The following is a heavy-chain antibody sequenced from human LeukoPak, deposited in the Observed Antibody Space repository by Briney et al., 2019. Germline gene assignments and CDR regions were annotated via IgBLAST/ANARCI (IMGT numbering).Heavy chain of an antibody. V-gene: IGHV3-20*04. J-gene: IGHJ4*02. D-gene: IGHD1-26*01. Sequence: GGSLRLSCAASGFTFDDYGMSWVRHAPGKGLEWVSGINWDGRSTNYADSVKGRFTISRDNAKTSLYLQMNSLTAEDTALYYCTSTGILGSTTGVGLFDYWGQGTLVTVSS. CDR2: INWDGRST. CDR3: TSTGILGSTTGVGLFDY. CDR1: GFTFDDYG.